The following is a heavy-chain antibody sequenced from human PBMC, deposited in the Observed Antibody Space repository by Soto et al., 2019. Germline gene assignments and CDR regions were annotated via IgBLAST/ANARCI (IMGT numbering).Heavy chain of an antibody. CDR3: ARQRNLGNYYDSSGRNYYYYYGMDV. Sequence: ASVKVSCKASGYTFTSYDINWVRQATGQGLEWMGWMNPNSGNTGYAQKFQGRVTMTRNTSISTAYMELSSLRSEDTDVYYCARQRNLGNYYDSSGRNYYYYYGMDVWGQGTTVTVS. D-gene: IGHD3-22*01. V-gene: IGHV1-8*01. CDR2: MNPNSGNT. CDR1: GYTFTSYD. J-gene: IGHJ6*02.